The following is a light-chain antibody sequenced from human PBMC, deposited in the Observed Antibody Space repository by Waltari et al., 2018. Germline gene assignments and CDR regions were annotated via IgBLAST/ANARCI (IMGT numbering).Light chain of an antibody. CDR1: QSLVHSDGNTY. V-gene: IGKV2-30*02. CDR2: KVS. J-gene: IGKJ1*01. CDR3: MQGTEWPRT. Sequence: DVVMTQSPLSLPVTLGQSASISCRSSQSLVHSDGNTYLNWFQQRPGQSPRRLIYKVSRRESGVPDRFSGSGSDTDFTLKISRVEAADVGVYYCMQGTEWPRTFGQGTKVQIK.